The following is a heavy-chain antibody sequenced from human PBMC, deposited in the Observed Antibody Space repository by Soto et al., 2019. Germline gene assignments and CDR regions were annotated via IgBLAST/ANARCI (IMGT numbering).Heavy chain of an antibody. J-gene: IGHJ4*02. CDR3: ARWTHVVVVTAALDY. CDR2: VNPSGGHT. V-gene: IGHV1-46*01. Sequence: QVQLVKSGAEVKKPGASVKVSCKASGDTFSGVYIHWVRKAPGPGLEWMGTVNPSGGHTTYAQHFLGRMTMTRDTSTSTLYMEMTSLTAEDTAVYYCARWTHVVVVTAALDYWGQGTLVTVSS. D-gene: IGHD2-21*02. CDR1: GDTFSGVY.